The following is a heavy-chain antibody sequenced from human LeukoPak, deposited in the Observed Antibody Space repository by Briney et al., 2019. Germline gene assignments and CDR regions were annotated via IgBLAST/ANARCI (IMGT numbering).Heavy chain of an antibody. CDR1: GYTFTSYG. CDR2: ISAYNGNT. D-gene: IGHD3-10*01. CDR3: ARDEGWFGETQQNWFDP. V-gene: IGHV1-18*01. Sequence: GASVKVSCKASGYTFTSYGISWVRQASGQGLEWMGWISAYNGNTNYAQKLQGRVTMTTDTSTSTAYMELRSLRSDDTAVYYCARDEGWFGETQQNWFDPWGQGTLVTVSS. J-gene: IGHJ5*02.